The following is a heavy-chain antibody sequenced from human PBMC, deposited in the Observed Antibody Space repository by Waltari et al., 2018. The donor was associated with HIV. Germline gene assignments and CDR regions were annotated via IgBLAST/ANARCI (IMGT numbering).Heavy chain of an antibody. Sequence: QVQLVESGGGVVQPGRSLRLSCAASGFTFSSYAMPWVRQAPGKGLEWVAVISYDGSNKYYADSVKGRFTISRDNSKNTLYLQMNSLRAEDTAVYYCARDPYYYDTTYGMDVWGQGTTVTVSS. V-gene: IGHV3-30-3*01. CDR2: ISYDGSNK. D-gene: IGHD3-22*01. J-gene: IGHJ6*02. CDR3: ARDPYYYDTTYGMDV. CDR1: GFTFSSYA.